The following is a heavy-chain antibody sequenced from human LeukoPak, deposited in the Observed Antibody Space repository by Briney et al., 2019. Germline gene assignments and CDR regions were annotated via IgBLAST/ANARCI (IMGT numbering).Heavy chain of an antibody. CDR3: ARYCSSTSCYRSVAFDI. J-gene: IGHJ3*02. D-gene: IGHD2-2*02. V-gene: IGHV3-53*01. CDR1: GFTVSSNY. Sequence: GGSLRLSFAASGFTVSSNYMDWVRQAPGKGLEWVSVIYSGGSTYYADSVKGRFTISRDNSKNTLYVQMNSLRAEDTAVYYCARYCSSTSCYRSVAFDIWGQGTMVTVSS. CDR2: IYSGGST.